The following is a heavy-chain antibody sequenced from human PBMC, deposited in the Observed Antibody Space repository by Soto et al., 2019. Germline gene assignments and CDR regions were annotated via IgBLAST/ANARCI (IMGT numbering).Heavy chain of an antibody. CDR1: DGSFSGHY. Sequence: QVRLQEWGAGLLKPSETLSLTCGVFDGSFSGHYYNWIRQPPGKGLEWIGEINQSGGTNYSPSLKSRVIISLDRSKNQVSLKLTSVTVADTAVYYCAASLTQGVTGRKNWFEPWGQGTRVTVSS. CDR2: INQSGGT. V-gene: IGHV4-34*02. J-gene: IGHJ5*02. D-gene: IGHD1-1*01. CDR3: AASLTQGVTGRKNWFEP.